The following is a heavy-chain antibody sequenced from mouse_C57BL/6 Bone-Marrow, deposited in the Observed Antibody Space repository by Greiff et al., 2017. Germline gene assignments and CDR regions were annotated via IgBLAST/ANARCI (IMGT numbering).Heavy chain of an antibody. J-gene: IGHJ4*01. CDR2: IHPNSGST. CDR3: ARWLLFYYAMDY. Sequence: VQLQQPGAELVKPGASVKLSCKASGYTFTSYWMHWVKQRPGQGLEWIGMIHPNSGSTNYNEKFKSKATLTVDKSSSTAYMQFSSLTSEDSAVYYCARWLLFYYAMDYWGQGTSVTVSS. CDR1: GYTFTSYW. D-gene: IGHD2-3*01. V-gene: IGHV1-64*01.